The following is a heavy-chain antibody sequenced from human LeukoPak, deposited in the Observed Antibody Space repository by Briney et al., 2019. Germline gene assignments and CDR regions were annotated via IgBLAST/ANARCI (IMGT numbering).Heavy chain of an antibody. CDR1: GFTFSTYG. CDR2: IGHDGTKI. Sequence: GGSLRLSCVASGFTFSTYGMHWVRQAPGKGLEWVAFIGHDGTKIYYADSVQGRFTISRDSSRNTVFLHMNTLRAEDTAVYYCARDRQFGDFYWYFDLWGRGTLVTVSS. D-gene: IGHD4-17*01. J-gene: IGHJ2*01. V-gene: IGHV3-30*02. CDR3: ARDRQFGDFYWYFDL.